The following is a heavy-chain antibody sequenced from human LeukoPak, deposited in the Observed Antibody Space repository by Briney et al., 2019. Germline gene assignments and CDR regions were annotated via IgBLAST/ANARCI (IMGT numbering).Heavy chain of an antibody. CDR2: ISYDGSNK. V-gene: IGHV3-30-3*01. CDR1: GFTFSSYA. Sequence: PGGSLRLSCAASGFTFSSYAMHWVRQAPGKGLEWVAVISYDGSNKYYADSVKGRFTISRDNSKNTLYLQMNSLRAEDTAVYYCARASRSVGYRSGTSCYLDYWGQETLVTGSA. CDR3: ARASRSVGYRSGTSCYLDY. D-gene: IGHD2-2*01. J-gene: IGHJ4*02.